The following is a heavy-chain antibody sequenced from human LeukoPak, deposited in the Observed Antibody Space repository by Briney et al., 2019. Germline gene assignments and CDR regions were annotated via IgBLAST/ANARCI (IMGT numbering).Heavy chain of an antibody. Sequence: GGSLGLSCAASGFTFSGSAMHWVRQASGKGLEWVGRIRSKANSYATAYAASVKGRFTISRDDSKNTAYLQMNSLKTEDTAVYYCTCDSSGYYPFDYWGQGTLVTVSS. D-gene: IGHD3-22*01. J-gene: IGHJ4*02. CDR1: GFTFSGSA. CDR3: TCDSSGYYPFDY. V-gene: IGHV3-73*01. CDR2: IRSKANSYAT.